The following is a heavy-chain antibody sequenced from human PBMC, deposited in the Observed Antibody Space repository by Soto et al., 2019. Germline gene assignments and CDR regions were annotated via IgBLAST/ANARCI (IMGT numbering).Heavy chain of an antibody. CDR1: GYSFTSYW. CDR2: IYPGDSDT. D-gene: IGHD3-22*01. CDR3: ARGYYDSSGYSDLGAFDI. V-gene: IGHV5-51*01. Sequence: PXEPLKISCKGCGYSFTSYWIGWVRQMPGKGLEWMGIIYPGDSDTRYSPSFQGQVTISADKSISTAYLQWSSLKASDTAMYYCARGYYDSSGYSDLGAFDIWGQGTMVTVSS. J-gene: IGHJ3*02.